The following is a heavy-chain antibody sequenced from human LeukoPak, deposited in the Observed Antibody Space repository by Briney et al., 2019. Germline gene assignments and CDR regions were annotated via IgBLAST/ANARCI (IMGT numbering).Heavy chain of an antibody. V-gene: IGHV4-34*01. Sequence: SETLSLTCAVYGGSFSGYYWSWIRQPPGKGLEWIGEINHSGSTNYNPSLRSRGTISGDTSKNQFSLKLSSVTAADTAVYYCARWDYGDYVGFDYWGQGTLVTVSS. CDR2: INHSGST. J-gene: IGHJ4*02. CDR1: GGSFSGYY. CDR3: ARWDYGDYVGFDY. D-gene: IGHD4-17*01.